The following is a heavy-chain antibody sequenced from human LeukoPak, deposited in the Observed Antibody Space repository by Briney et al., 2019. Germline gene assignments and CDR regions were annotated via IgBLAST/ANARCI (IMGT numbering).Heavy chain of an antibody. CDR2: ISGSGGST. J-gene: IGHJ3*02. V-gene: IGHV3-23*01. D-gene: IGHD3-22*01. CDR3: AKDRRFPDYYDSSGYYYPDAFDI. CDR1: GFTFSSYA. Sequence: PGGSLRLSCAASGFTFSSYAMSWVRQAPGKGLEWVSAISGSGGSTYYADSVKGRFTISRDNSKNTLYLQMNSLRAEDTAVYYCAKDRRFPDYYDSSGYYYPDAFDIWGQGTMVTVSS.